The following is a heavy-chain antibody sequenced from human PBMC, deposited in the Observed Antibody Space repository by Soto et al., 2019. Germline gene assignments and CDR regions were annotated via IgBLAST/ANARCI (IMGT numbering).Heavy chain of an antibody. D-gene: IGHD2-2*02. CDR1: GYTFSGYY. J-gene: IGHJ6*02. CDR3: ARSLTEGYCTITGCYTRPLYGMDV. CDR2: INPNSGGT. Sequence: SVKGSCKASGYTFSGYYIHWRRQAPVQGLEWMGWINPNSGGTNYSQKFQGRVTVTRDTPTSTAYMELSRLTSDDTAVYYCARSLTEGYCTITGCYTRPLYGMDVWGQGTTVTVSS. V-gene: IGHV1-2*02.